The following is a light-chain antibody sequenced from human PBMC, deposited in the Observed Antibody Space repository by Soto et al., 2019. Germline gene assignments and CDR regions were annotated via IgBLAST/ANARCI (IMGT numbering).Light chain of an antibody. CDR1: QSVGSTY. Sequence: EIVLTQSPGTLSLSPGERATLSCRASQSVGSTYLAWYQQKPGQAPRLLIFGASSRATGIPDRFSGSGSGTDFTLTINSLQSEDFAVYYCQQYNNWPHTFGQGTKVDIK. CDR3: QQYNNWPHT. CDR2: GAS. J-gene: IGKJ2*01. V-gene: IGKV3-20*01.